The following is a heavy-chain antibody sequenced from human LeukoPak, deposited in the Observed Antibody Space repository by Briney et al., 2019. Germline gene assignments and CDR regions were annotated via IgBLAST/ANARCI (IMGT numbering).Heavy chain of an antibody. J-gene: IGHJ4*02. Sequence: KTSETLSLTCAVYGGSFSGYYWSWIRQPPGKGLEWIGEINHSGSTNYNPSLKSRVTISVDTSKNQFSLKLSSVTAADTAVYYCARSAVRGVIIDYWGQGTLVTVSS. V-gene: IGHV4-34*01. CDR3: ARSAVRGVIIDY. D-gene: IGHD3-10*01. CDR2: INHSGST. CDR1: GGSFSGYY.